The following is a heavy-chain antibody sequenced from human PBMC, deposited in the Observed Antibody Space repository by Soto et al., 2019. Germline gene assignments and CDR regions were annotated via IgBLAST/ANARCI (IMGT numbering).Heavy chain of an antibody. J-gene: IGHJ4*02. D-gene: IGHD5-12*01. CDR3: ARGSGGYSGYDYDY. V-gene: IGHV1-18*04. CDR1: GYTFTSYG. Sequence: ASVKVSCKASGYTFTSYGISWVRQAPGQGLEWMGWISGYNGNTNYAQKLQGRVTMTTDTFTSTAYMELRSLRSDDTAVYYCARGSGGYSGYDYDYWGQGTLVTAPQ. CDR2: ISGYNGNT.